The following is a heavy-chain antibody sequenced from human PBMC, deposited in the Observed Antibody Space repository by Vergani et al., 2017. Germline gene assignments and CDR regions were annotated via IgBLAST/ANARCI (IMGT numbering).Heavy chain of an antibody. Sequence: QVQLVQSGDEVKKPGASIRVSCKASGGTFSSYAISWVRQAPGQGLEWMGRIIPIFGTANYAQKFQGRVTITADESTSTAYMELSSLRSEDTAVYYCARDTSRGXYYDSSGYYYYFDYWGQGTLVTVSS. V-gene: IGHV1-69*13. CDR2: IIPIFGTA. CDR1: GGTFSSYA. CDR3: ARDTSRGXYYDSSGYYYYFDY. D-gene: IGHD3-22*01. J-gene: IGHJ4*02.